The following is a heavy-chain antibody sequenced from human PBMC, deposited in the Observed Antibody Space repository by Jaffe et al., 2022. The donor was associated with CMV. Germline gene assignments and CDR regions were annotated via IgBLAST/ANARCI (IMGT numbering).Heavy chain of an antibody. Sequence: QVQLQESGPGLVKPSETLSLTCTVSGGSISSYYWSWIRQPPGKGLEWIGYIYYSGSTNYNPSLKSRVTISVDTSKNQFSLKLSSVTAADTAVYYCARHIYDSSGYYYPIDYWGQGTLVTVSS. CDR1: GGSISSYY. V-gene: IGHV4-59*08. D-gene: IGHD3-22*01. J-gene: IGHJ4*02. CDR2: IYYSGST. CDR3: ARHIYDSSGYYYPIDY.